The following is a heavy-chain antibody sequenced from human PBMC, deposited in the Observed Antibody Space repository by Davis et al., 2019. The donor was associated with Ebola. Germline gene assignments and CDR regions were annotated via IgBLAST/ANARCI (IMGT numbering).Heavy chain of an antibody. CDR3: ASSVVVAATQSDAFDI. V-gene: IGHV1-45*02. D-gene: IGHD2-15*01. J-gene: IGHJ3*02. Sequence: SSVTVSCKASVYTFTYRYLHWLRHPPGQALEWLGWITPFNGNTNYAQTFQDRVTITRDRSMSTAYMELSSLRSEDTAMYYCASSVVVAATQSDAFDIWGQGTMVTVSS. CDR2: ITPFNGNT. CDR1: VYTFTYRY.